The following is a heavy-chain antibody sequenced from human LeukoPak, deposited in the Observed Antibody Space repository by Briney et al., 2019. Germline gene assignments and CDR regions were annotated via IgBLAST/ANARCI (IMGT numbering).Heavy chain of an antibody. J-gene: IGHJ6*02. CDR3: ARDVGAAATLYYYYYGMDV. D-gene: IGHD6-13*01. CDR1: GFTVSSNY. V-gene: IGHV3-66*01. Sequence: PGGSLRLSCAASGFTVSSNYMSWVRQAPGKGLEWVSVIYSGGSTYYADSVKGRFTISRDNSKNTLYLQMNSLRAEDTAVYYCARDVGAAATLYYYYYGMDVWGQGTTVTVSS. CDR2: IYSGGST.